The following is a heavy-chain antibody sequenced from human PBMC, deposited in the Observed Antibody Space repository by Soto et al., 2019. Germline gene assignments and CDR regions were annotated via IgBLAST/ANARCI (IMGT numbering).Heavy chain of an antibody. CDR1: GFIFSTYS. CDR2: ISRSSDHM. CDR3: TRAISGGPFDY. D-gene: IGHD2-15*01. V-gene: IGHV3-21*01. Sequence: PGGSLGLSCAASGFIFSTYSMNWVRQTPGKGLEWVSSISRSSDHMYYADSVRGRFTISRDNAKNSLFLQMNSLRAEDTAVYYCTRAISGGPFDYWGQGALVTVSS. J-gene: IGHJ4*02.